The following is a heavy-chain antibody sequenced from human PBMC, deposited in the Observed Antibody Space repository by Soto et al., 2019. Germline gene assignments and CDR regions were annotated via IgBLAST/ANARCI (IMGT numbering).Heavy chain of an antibody. Sequence: QVQLVESGGGVVQPGRSLRLSCAASGFIFSHYGMHWVRLAPGKGLEWVAFISYDGSDTFYAESVKGRFTVSRDNRLHLQMGSLRSDDTAVYYCVRDSLVSVPGRLDNWGQGTPVTVSS. CDR1: GFIFSHYG. V-gene: IGHV3-30*03. CDR2: ISYDGSDT. CDR3: VRDSLVSVPGRLDN. D-gene: IGHD6-19*01. J-gene: IGHJ4*02.